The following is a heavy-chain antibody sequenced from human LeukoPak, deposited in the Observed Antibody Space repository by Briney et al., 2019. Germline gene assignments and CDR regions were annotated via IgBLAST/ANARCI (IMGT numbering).Heavy chain of an antibody. J-gene: IGHJ4*02. CDR1: GFTFSSHA. D-gene: IGHD1-26*01. V-gene: IGHV3-23*01. CDR2: ISGSGGST. Sequence: PGQSLRLSCAASGFTFSSHAMNWVRQAPGQGLEWVSAISGSGGSTYYADPVQSRFTISRDNSTNTLYLQMNSLRAEDTGVYYCAKDMGGSAYWGQGTLVTVSS. CDR3: AKDMGGSAY.